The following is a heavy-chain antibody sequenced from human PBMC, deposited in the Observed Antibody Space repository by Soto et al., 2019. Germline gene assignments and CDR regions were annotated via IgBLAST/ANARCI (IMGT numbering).Heavy chain of an antibody. CDR3: ARGVLTTVTYGAFDI. D-gene: IGHD4-17*01. Sequence: QVQLQESGPGLVKPSQTLSLTCTVSGGSISSGGYYWSWIRQHPGKGLEWTGYIYYSGSTYYNPSLKSRVTISVDTSKNQFSLKLSSVTAADTAVYYCARGVLTTVTYGAFDIWGQGTMVTVSS. V-gene: IGHV4-31*03. CDR2: IYYSGST. CDR1: GGSISSGGYY. J-gene: IGHJ3*02.